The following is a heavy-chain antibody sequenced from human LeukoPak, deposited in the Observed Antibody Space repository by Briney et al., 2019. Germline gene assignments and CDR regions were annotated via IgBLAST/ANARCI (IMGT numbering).Heavy chain of an antibody. CDR2: IIPIFGPA. V-gene: IGHV1-69*13. D-gene: IGHD1-26*01. CDR1: GGTFSSQA. CDR3: ARGGYSGNSLSG. J-gene: IGHJ4*02. Sequence: GASVKVSCKASGGTFSSQAITWVRQAPGQGLEWMGGIIPIFGPANYAQKFQGRVTISADESASTVYMELSSLRFEDTAVYFCARGGYSGNSLSGWGQGTLVTVSS.